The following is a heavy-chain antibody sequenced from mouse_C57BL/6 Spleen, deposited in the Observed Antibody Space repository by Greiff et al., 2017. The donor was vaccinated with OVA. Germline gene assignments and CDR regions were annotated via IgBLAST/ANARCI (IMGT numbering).Heavy chain of an antibody. V-gene: IGHV1-58*01. CDR1: GYTFTSYG. CDR2: IYIGNGYT. CDR3: ASAVSSSPRYFDV. Sequence: EVKLMESGAELVRPGSSVKMSCKTSGYTFTSYGINWVKQRPGQGLEWIGYIYIGNGYTEYNEKFKGKATLTSDTSSSTAYMQLSSLTSEDSAIYFCASAVSSSPRYFDVWGTGTTVTVSS. D-gene: IGHD1-1*01. J-gene: IGHJ1*03.